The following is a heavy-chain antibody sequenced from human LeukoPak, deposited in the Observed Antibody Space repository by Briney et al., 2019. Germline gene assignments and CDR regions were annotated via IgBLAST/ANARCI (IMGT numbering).Heavy chain of an antibody. CDR2: IKQDGSEK. J-gene: IGHJ4*02. V-gene: IGHV3-7*01. Sequence: GGSLRLSCAASGFTFSSYWMSWVRQAPGKGLEWVANIKQDGSEKYCVDSVEGRFTISRDNAKNSLYLQMNSLRAEDTAVYYCVRDPSAYCGGDCPDYWGQGTLVTVSS. D-gene: IGHD2-21*02. CDR3: VRDPSAYCGGDCPDY. CDR1: GFTFSSYW.